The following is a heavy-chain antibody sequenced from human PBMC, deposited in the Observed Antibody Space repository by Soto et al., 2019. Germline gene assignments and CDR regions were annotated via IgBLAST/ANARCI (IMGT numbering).Heavy chain of an antibody. J-gene: IGHJ3*02. CDR1: GFTCSSYD. Sequence: GGSLRLSCAASGFTCSSYDMSWVRQAPGKGLEWVSTILVGGSTHYPDSVKGRFTISRDNSKNTVFLQMNSLTARDTAVYYCAKATATGRGAFDICGQGTMVTVSS. D-gene: IGHD3-9*01. V-gene: IGHV3-23*01. CDR3: AKATATGRGAFDI. CDR2: ILVGGST.